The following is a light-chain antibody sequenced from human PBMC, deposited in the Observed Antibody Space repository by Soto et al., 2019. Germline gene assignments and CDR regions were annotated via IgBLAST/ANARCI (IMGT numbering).Light chain of an antibody. CDR3: QHYNSYSEA. CDR2: KAS. Sequence: DIQMTQSPSTLSGSVGDRVTITCRASQTISSWLAWYQQKPGKAPKLLIYKASTLKSGVPSRFSGSGSGTEFTLTISSLQPDDFATYYCQHYNSYSEAFGQGGKADVK. J-gene: IGKJ1*01. V-gene: IGKV1-5*03. CDR1: QTISSW.